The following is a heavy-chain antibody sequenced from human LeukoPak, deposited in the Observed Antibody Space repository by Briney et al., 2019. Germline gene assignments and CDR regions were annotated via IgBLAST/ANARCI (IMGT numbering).Heavy chain of an antibody. J-gene: IGHJ4*02. CDR3: ARLEVATISFDY. D-gene: IGHD5-24*01. CDR1: GFTFSDYY. CDR2: ISSSGSTI. V-gene: IGHV3-11*01. Sequence: GGSLRLSCAASGFTFSDYYMSWIRQAPGKGLEWVSYISSSGSTIYYADSVEGRFTISRDNAKNSLYLQMNSLRAEDTAVYYCARLEVATISFDYWGQGTLVTVSS.